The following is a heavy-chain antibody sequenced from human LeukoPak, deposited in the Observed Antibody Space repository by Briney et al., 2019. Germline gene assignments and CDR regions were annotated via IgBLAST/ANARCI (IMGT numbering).Heavy chain of an antibody. V-gene: IGHV4-31*03. CDR1: GGSISSGGYY. CDR2: IYYSGST. CDR3: ARDPSSLDAFDI. J-gene: IGHJ3*02. Sequence: SETLSLTCTVSGGSISSGGYYWSWIRQHPGKGLEWIGYIYYSGSTYYNPSLKSRVTISVDTSKNQFSLKLSSVTAADTAVYYCARDPSSLDAFDIWGQGTMVTVSS.